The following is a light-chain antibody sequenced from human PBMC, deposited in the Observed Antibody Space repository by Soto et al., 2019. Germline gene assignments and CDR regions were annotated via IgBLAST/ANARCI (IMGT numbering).Light chain of an antibody. CDR2: GAS. V-gene: IGKV3-15*01. J-gene: IGKJ1*01. CDR1: QSVSNN. CDR3: QQYNDWPPWT. Sequence: MLMRQSPATLSVSPGDRATLSCRASQSVSNNLAWYQQRPGQAPRLLIYGASTRATGIPARFSGSGSGTEFTLTISSLQSEDFAVYYCQQYNDWPPWTFGQGTKVDIK.